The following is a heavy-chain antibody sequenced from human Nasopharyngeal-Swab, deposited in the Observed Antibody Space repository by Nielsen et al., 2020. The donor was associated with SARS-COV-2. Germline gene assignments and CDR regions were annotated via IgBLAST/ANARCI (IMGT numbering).Heavy chain of an antibody. CDR2: IYYSGST. CDR1: GGSISSSSYY. V-gene: IGHV4-39*01. D-gene: IGHD6-13*01. Sequence: GSLRLSCTVSGGSISSSSYYWGWIRQPPGKGLEWIVSIYYSGSTYYNPSLKSRVTISVDTSKNQFSLKLSSVTAADTAVYYCARRMSPAGTELRVWWYFDLWGRGTLVTVSS. J-gene: IGHJ2*01. CDR3: ARRMSPAGTELRVWWYFDL.